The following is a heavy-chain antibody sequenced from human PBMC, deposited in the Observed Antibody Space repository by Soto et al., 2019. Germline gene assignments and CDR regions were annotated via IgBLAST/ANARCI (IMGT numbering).Heavy chain of an antibody. CDR3: ARDYYGMDV. CDR1: GGSISSGGYS. V-gene: IGHV4-30-2*06. J-gene: IGHJ6*02. Sequence: SETLSLTCTVSGGSISSGGYSWTWIRQSPGKGLEWIGYTYQSGSAYYDPSLKSRVTISVDRSKNQFSLDLTSVTAADTAVYYCARDYYGMDVWGQGTTVTVSS. CDR2: TYQSGSA.